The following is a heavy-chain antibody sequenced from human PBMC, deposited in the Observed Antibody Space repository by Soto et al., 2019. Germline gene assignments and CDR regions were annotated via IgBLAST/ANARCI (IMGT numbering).Heavy chain of an antibody. CDR3: ARRLGAATGAYYYYYYMDV. V-gene: IGHV3-66*01. CDR2: IYSGGST. Sequence: GGSLRLSCAASGFTVSSNYMSWVRQAPGKGLEWVSVIYSGGSTYYADSVKGRFTISRDNSKNTLYLQMNSLRAEDTAVYYCARRLGAATGAYYYYYYMDVWGKGTTVTVSS. D-gene: IGHD2-15*01. J-gene: IGHJ6*03. CDR1: GFTVSSNY.